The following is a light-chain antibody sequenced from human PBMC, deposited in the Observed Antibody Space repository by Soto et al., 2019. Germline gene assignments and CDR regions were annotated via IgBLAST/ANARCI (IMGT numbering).Light chain of an antibody. CDR1: SSDVGGYNY. CDR2: EVS. V-gene: IGLV2-14*01. Sequence: QSVLTQPASVSGSPGQSITISCTGTSSDVGGYNYVFWYQQHPGKAPKLMIYEVSNRHSGVSNRFSGSKSGNTASLTISGLQAEDEAYYYCSSYTSSSTRVFGTGTKVTVL. CDR3: SSYTSSSTRV. J-gene: IGLJ1*01.